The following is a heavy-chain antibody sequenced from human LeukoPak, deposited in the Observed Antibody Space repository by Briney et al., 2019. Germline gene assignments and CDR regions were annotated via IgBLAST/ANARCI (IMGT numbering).Heavy chain of an antibody. J-gene: IGHJ6*02. D-gene: IGHD2-15*01. CDR2: IYSGGST. Sequence: GGSLRLSCAASGFTVSSNYMSWVRQAPGKGLEWVSVIYSGGSTYYADSVKGRFTISRDNSKNTLYLQMNSLRAEDTAVYYCARLGYCSGGSCYENQHYYYGMDVWGQGTTVTVSS. CDR1: GFTVSSNY. CDR3: ARLGYCSGGSCYENQHYYYGMDV. V-gene: IGHV3-53*01.